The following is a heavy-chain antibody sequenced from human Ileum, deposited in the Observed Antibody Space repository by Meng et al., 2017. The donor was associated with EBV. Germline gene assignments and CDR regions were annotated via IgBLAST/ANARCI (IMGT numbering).Heavy chain of an antibody. V-gene: IGHV3-74*01. J-gene: IGHJ4*02. Sequence: VSGASCVQPEWLSSLSCATSGFPIRHYWMHWVRKVPGKGLVWVSRTNEDGGFTTYADSVRGRFTISRDNTKNILYLQMDSLRAEDTAVYFCSRDLAGPYDDWGQGTLVTVSS. CDR1: GFPIRHYW. CDR2: TNEDGGFT. CDR3: SRDLAGPYDD.